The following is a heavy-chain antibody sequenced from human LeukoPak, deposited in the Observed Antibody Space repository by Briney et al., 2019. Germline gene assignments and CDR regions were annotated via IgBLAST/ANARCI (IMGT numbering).Heavy chain of an antibody. CDR1: GFTVSTTY. CDR2: IYVDGRT. V-gene: IGHV3-53*01. Sequence: GGSLRLSCAASGFTVSTTYMSWVRQAPGKGLEWVSLIYVDGRTYYADSVKGRFTISRDNSKNTLYLQMNSLRAEDTAVYYCAKGPKSSYYYDSSGYFPYYFDYWGQGTLVTVSS. D-gene: IGHD3-22*01. CDR3: AKGPKSSYYYDSSGYFPYYFDY. J-gene: IGHJ4*02.